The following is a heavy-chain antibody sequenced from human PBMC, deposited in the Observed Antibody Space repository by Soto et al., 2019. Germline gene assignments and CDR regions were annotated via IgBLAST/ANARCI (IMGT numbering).Heavy chain of an antibody. V-gene: IGHV3-74*01. Sequence: EVQLVESGGGLVQPGGSLRLSCAASGFTFTSSWMHWVRQAPGKGLEWVSRIRGDGNDEHYAGSVEGRFTISRDNAKNPLDLQMNRPRVEGTGVYFCAREFMLGSGSLGHWGQGTLVTVSS. J-gene: IGHJ4*02. CDR1: GFTFTSSW. D-gene: IGHD3-10*01. CDR3: AREFMLGSGSLGH. CDR2: IRGDGNDE.